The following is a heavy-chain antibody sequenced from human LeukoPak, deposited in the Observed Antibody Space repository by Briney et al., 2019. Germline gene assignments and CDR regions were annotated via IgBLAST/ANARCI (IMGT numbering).Heavy chain of an antibody. J-gene: IGHJ5*02. CDR3: AKVGTGTTSAWFDP. Sequence: GGPLRLSCAASGFTFSSYAMSWVRQAPGKGLEWVSTISGSGGSTYYADSVKGRFTISRDNSRNTLYLQMNSLRAEDTAIYYCAKVGTGTTSAWFDPWGQGTQVTVSS. CDR2: ISGSGGST. CDR1: GFTFSSYA. D-gene: IGHD1-1*01. V-gene: IGHV3-23*01.